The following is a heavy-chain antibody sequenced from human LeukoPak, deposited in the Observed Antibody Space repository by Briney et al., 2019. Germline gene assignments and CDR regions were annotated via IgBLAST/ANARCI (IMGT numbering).Heavy chain of an antibody. J-gene: IGHJ5*02. CDR2: IIPIFGTA. D-gene: IGHD6-19*01. Sequence: SVKVSCKASGGTFSSYAISWVRQAPGQGLEWVGGIIPIFGTANYAQKFQGRVTITTDESTSTAYMELSSLRAEDTAVYYCARVVVAGDIWWFDAWGEGTLVTVSS. V-gene: IGHV1-69*05. CDR1: GGTFSSYA. CDR3: ARVVVAGDIWWFDA.